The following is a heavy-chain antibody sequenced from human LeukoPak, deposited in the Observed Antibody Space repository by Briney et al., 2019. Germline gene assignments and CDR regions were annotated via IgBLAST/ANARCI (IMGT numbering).Heavy chain of an antibody. CDR3: ARWGGIGMDV. CDR2: IYYSGST. J-gene: IGHJ6*02. Sequence: SETLSLTCTVSGGSISSYYWSWIRQPPGKGLEWIGYIYYSGSTNYNPSLKSRVTIPVDTSKNQFSLKLSSVTAADTAVYYCARWGGIGMDVWGQGTTVTVSS. V-gene: IGHV4-59*01. CDR1: GGSISSYY. D-gene: IGHD3-16*01.